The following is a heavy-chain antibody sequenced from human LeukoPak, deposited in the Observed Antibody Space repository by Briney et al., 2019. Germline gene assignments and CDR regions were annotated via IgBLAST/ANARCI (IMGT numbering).Heavy chain of an antibody. CDR3: ARDRGYCTGGICYTVLDY. CDR2: IKEDGREK. CDR1: GFTFTTYY. V-gene: IGHV3-7*01. Sequence: PGGSLRLSCKASGFTFTTYYMGWVRQTPGKGLEWVAHIKEDGREKVYVDSVKGRFTSSRDNANNSLYLQMNSLRAEDTAVYYCARDRGYCTGGICYTVLDYWGQGILVTVSS. J-gene: IGHJ4*02. D-gene: IGHD2-8*02.